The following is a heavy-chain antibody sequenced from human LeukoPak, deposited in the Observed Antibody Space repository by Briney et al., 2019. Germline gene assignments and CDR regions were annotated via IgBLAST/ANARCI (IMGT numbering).Heavy chain of an antibody. V-gene: IGHV4-61*10. Sequence: PSEPLSLTCTVSGGSISSSSDYWSWIRKPAARGLVWNGYIYYSGSTNYNPSLKSRGTISVDTSKTQFSLKLSSVTATDTAVYYCARTPRLPTTGYFDIWGQGTMVTVSS. CDR1: GGSISSSSDY. D-gene: IGHD3-9*01. CDR3: ARTPRLPTTGYFDI. J-gene: IGHJ3*02. CDR2: IYYSGST.